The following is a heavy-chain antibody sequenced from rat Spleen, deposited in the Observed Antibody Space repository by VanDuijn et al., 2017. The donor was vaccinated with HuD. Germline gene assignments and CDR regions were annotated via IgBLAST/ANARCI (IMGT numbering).Heavy chain of an antibody. CDR2: ISTGGGKT. D-gene: IGHD1-9*01. Sequence: EVQLVESGGGLVQPGRSMKLSCAALGFTLSNYYMAWVRQAPTKGLEWVASISTGGGKTYYRDSVKGRFTISRDNAKSTLFLQMDSLRYEDTATYYCTRQGMGITPFDYWGQGVMVTVSS. CDR1: GFTLSNYY. CDR3: TRQGMGITPFDY. V-gene: IGHV5-25*01. J-gene: IGHJ2*01.